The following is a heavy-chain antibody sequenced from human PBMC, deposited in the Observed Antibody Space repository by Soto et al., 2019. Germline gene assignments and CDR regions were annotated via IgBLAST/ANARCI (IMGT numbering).Heavy chain of an antibody. D-gene: IGHD1-26*01. Sequence: PGGSLRLSCAASGFTFSNYAMSWVRQAPGKGLEWVSGIGASADGTYYADSVKGRFIISRDNSKNTLHLQMNSLRVEDTAVYFCAVRKTGSYFDYWGQGTLVTVSS. J-gene: IGHJ4*02. V-gene: IGHV3-23*01. CDR2: IGASADGT. CDR3: AVRKTGSYFDY. CDR1: GFTFSNYA.